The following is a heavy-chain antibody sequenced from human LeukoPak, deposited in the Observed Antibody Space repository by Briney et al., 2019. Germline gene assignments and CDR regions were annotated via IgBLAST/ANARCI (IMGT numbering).Heavy chain of an antibody. CDR1: GFTFSSYW. Sequence: GGSLRLSCAASGFTFSSYWMHWVRQVPGEGLVWVSRISTDVSSTNYADSVKGRFTISRDNAKNTLYLQMNSLRAEDTAVYYCARESSVGAHKAFDYWGQGTLVTVSS. J-gene: IGHJ4*02. D-gene: IGHD1-26*01. CDR3: ARESSVGAHKAFDY. CDR2: ISTDVSST. V-gene: IGHV3-74*01.